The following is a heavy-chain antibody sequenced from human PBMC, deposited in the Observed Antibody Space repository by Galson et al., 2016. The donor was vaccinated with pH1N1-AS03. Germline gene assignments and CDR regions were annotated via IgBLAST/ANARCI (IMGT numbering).Heavy chain of an antibody. D-gene: IGHD4-17*01. CDR1: GGTFISYV. CDR2: IIPIFGTS. V-gene: IGHV1-69*13. Sequence: SVKVSCKASGGTFISYVISWVRQAPGQGLEWMGEIIPIFGTSNYAQRFQGRVTITADESTSTAYMELSSLRSDDTAVYYFARDKHTVTGEGMYYGMDVWGQGTTVTASS. J-gene: IGHJ6*02. CDR3: ARDKHTVTGEGMYYGMDV.